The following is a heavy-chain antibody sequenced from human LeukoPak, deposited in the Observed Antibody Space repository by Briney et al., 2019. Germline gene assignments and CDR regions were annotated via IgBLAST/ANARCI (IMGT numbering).Heavy chain of an antibody. CDR2: IYSSGGT. J-gene: IGHJ4*02. Sequence: SETLSLTCTVSGGSISSYYWSWLRQPPGKGLEWIGYIYSSGGTNYNPSLKSRVTISVDTSKNQFSLKLSSVTAVDTAYYYCARVPYGGSASLFDYWGQGTLVTVSS. CDR3: ARVPYGGSASLFDY. D-gene: IGHD6-6*01. V-gene: IGHV4-59*01. CDR1: GGSISSYY.